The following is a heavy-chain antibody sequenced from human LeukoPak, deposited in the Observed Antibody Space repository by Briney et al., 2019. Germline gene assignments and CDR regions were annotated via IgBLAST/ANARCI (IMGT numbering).Heavy chain of an antibody. CDR3: ARYRDSSGYRDDAFDI. V-gene: IGHV4-30-4*08. CDR2: IYYSGST. J-gene: IGHJ3*02. CDR1: GGSISSGDYY. D-gene: IGHD3-22*01. Sequence: SETLSLTCTVSGGSISSGDYYWSWIRQPPGKGLEWIGYIYYSGSTYYNPSLKSRVTISVDTSKNQFSLKPSSVTAADTAVYYCARYRDSSGYRDDAFDIWGQGTMVTVSS.